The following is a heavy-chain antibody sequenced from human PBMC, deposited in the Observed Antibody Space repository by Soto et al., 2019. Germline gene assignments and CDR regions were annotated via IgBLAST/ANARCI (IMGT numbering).Heavy chain of an antibody. CDR2: INAGNGNT. D-gene: IGHD2-2*01. J-gene: IGHJ6*03. CDR1: GYTFTSYA. V-gene: IGHV1-3*01. Sequence: QVQLVQSGAEVKKPGASVKVSCKASGYTFTSYAMHWVRQAPGQRLEWMGWINAGNGNTKYSQKFQGRVTITRDTSAITAYMEMSRLRSEDTAVYYCARESMLIPSHSKHYSYYYYMDVWGKGTTVTVSS. CDR3: ARESMLIPSHSKHYSYYYYMDV.